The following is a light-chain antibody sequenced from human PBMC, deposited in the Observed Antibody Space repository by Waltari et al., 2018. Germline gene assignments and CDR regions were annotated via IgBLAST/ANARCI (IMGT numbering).Light chain of an antibody. V-gene: IGKV3-15*01. J-gene: IGKJ4*01. CDR2: GAS. Sequence: EIVMTQSPATLSVSPGERATLSCRATQSVSSNLAWYQQKPGQAPRLLIYGASTRATGIPARFSGSGSGTEFTLTISSLQSEDFAVYYCQQYYNWPPELTFGGGTKVEIK. CDR1: QSVSSN. CDR3: QQYYNWPPELT.